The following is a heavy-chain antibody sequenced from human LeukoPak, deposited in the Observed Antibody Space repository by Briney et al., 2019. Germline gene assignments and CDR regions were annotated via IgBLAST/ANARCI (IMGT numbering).Heavy chain of an antibody. CDR3: AKMRYYFDY. J-gene: IGHJ4*02. Sequence: SETLSLTCTVSGGSISSSSYYWGWIRQPPGKGLEWIGSIYYSGSTYYNPSLKSRVTISVDTSKNQFSLKLSSVTAADTAVYYCAKMRYYFDYWGQGTLVTVSS. V-gene: IGHV4-39*07. CDR1: GGSISSSSYY. CDR2: IYYSGST. D-gene: IGHD5-24*01.